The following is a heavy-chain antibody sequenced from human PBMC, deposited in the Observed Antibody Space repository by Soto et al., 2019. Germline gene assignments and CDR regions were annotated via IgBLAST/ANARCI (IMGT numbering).Heavy chain of an antibody. D-gene: IGHD2-2*01. V-gene: IGHV3-7*01. CDR1: GFTFSSYW. J-gene: IGHJ6*03. CDR3: ARSRVPAAMMYYYYMDV. Sequence: PGGSLRLSCAASGFTFSSYWMSWVRQAPGKGLEWVANIKQDGSEKYYVDSVKGRFTISRDNAKNSLYLQMNSLRAEDTAVYYFARSRVPAAMMYYYYMDVWGKGTTVTVSS. CDR2: IKQDGSEK.